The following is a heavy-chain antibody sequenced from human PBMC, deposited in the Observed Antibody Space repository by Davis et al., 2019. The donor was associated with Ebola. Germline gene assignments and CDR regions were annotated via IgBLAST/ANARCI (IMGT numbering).Heavy chain of an antibody. D-gene: IGHD3-16*01. CDR2: INHSGST. Sequence: LRLSCAVFGGSFSGYYWSWIRQPPGKGLEWIGEINHSGSTNYNPSLKSRVTISVDTSKNQFSLKLSSVTAADTAVYYCARGLWGRDWFDPWGQGTLVTVSS. CDR1: GGSFSGYY. CDR3: ARGLWGRDWFDP. J-gene: IGHJ5*02. V-gene: IGHV4-34*01.